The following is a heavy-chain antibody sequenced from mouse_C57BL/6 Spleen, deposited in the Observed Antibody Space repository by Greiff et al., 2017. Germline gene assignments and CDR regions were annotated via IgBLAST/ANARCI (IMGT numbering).Heavy chain of an antibody. J-gene: IGHJ1*03. CDR3: ARTVYDYDGYFDV. D-gene: IGHD2-4*01. CDR2: INPSSGYT. Sequence: VKLQESGAELARPGASVKMSCKASGYTFTSYTMHWVKQRPGQGLEWIGYINPSSGYTKYNQKFKDKATLTADKSSSTAYMQLSSLTSEDSAVYYCARTVYDYDGYFDVWGTGTTVTVSS. CDR1: GYTFTSYT. V-gene: IGHV1-4*01.